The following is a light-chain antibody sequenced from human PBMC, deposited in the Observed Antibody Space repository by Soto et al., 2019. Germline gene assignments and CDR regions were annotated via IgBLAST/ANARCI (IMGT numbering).Light chain of an antibody. CDR3: QSYDTPLSDLFV. V-gene: IGLV1-40*01. Sequence: QSVLTQPPSVSGAPGQRVTISCTGSSSSIGAGYDVHWYQQRPGTAPKLLIFGNSNRPSGVPDRFSGSKSGTSASLTITGPQGRDGGDFYDQSYDTPLSDLFVFGSGTKLPVL. CDR1: SSSIGAGYD. J-gene: IGLJ1*01. CDR2: GNS.